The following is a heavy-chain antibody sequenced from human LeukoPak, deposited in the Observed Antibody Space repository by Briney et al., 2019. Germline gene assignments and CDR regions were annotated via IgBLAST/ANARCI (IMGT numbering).Heavy chain of an antibody. CDR1: GFTFSRYW. CDR2: INPDGSTT. D-gene: IGHD2-8*01. CDR3: ARVYLERLTAGYFDH. J-gene: IGHJ4*02. Sequence: PGGSLRLSCAASGFTFSRYWIHWVRQAPGKGLEWVSRINPDGSTTTYADSVKGRFTISRDNAKNTVYLQMNSLRDDDSAAYFCARVYLERLTAGYFDHWGQGTQVTVSP. V-gene: IGHV3-74*01.